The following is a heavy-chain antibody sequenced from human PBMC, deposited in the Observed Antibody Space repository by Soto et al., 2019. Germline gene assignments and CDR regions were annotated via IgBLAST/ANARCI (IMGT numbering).Heavy chain of an antibody. V-gene: IGHV3-30*03. CDR1: GFTFSSYG. CDR3: ARGRVAPNYYDSSGYYSPEFDF. CDR2: ITYDGSNK. J-gene: IGHJ4*02. Sequence: QVQLVESGGGVVQPGRSLRLSCAASGFTFSSYGIHWVRQAPGKGLEWVAVITYDGSNKYYADSVKGRFTISRDISKNTLYLQMNSLRAEDTAVYYCARGRVAPNYYDSSGYYSPEFDFWGQGTLVTVSS. D-gene: IGHD3-22*01.